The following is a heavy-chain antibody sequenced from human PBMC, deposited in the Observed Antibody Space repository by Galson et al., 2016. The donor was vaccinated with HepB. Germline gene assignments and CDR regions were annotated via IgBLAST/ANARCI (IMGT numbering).Heavy chain of an antibody. V-gene: IGHV3-43*02. CDR3: GILYGGFDP. D-gene: IGHD2/OR15-2a*01. CDR1: GLPSNNYA. CDR2: ISGDGRNT. Sequence: SLRLSCAASGLPSNNYAMHWVRQAPGKGLECVSLISGDGRNTYYADSVKGRFSISRDNSKKSLYLEMNSLRTGDTAFYYCGILYGGFDPWGQGTLVTVSS. J-gene: IGHJ5*02.